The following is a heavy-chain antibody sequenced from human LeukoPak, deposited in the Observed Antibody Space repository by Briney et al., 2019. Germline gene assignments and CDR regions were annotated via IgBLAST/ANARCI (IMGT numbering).Heavy chain of an antibody. D-gene: IGHD1-7*01. J-gene: IGHJ4*02. CDR1: GYTFTGYY. CDR2: INPNSGGT. V-gene: IGHV1-2*02. Sequence: GASVKVSCKASGYTFTGYYMHWVRQAPGQGLEWMGWINPNSGGTNYEQKFQGRVTMTRDTSSTTAYMELSRLRSDDTAVYYCARIEQLELPGWYFFDNWGQGTLVTVSS. CDR3: ARIEQLELPGWYFFDN.